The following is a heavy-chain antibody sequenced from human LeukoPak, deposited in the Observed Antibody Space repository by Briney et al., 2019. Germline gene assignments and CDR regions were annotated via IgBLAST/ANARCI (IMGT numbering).Heavy chain of an antibody. CDR3: AKDAAAAGSAYYFEY. CDR1: GYTFTSYY. CDR2: INPSGGST. J-gene: IGHJ4*02. D-gene: IGHD6-13*01. V-gene: IGHV1-46*01. Sequence: GASVKVSCKASGYTFTSYYMHWVRQAPGQGLEWMGMINPSGGSTSYAQKFQGRVTITRNTSISTAYMELSSLRSEDTAVYYCAKDAAAAGSAYYFEYWGQGTLVTVSS.